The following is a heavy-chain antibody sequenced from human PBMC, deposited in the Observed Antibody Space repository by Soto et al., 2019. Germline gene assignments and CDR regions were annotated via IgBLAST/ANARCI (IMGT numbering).Heavy chain of an antibody. J-gene: IGHJ4*02. V-gene: IGHV4-4*07. CDR2: IYTSGST. Sequence: SETLSLTCTVSGGSISSYYWSWIRQPAGKGLEWIGRIYTSGSTNYNPSLKSRVTMSVDTSKNQFSLKLSSVTAADSAVYYCARGGRNLGKFDYWGQGTLVTVSP. CDR3: ARGGRNLGKFDY. CDR1: GGSISSYY. D-gene: IGHD1-26*01.